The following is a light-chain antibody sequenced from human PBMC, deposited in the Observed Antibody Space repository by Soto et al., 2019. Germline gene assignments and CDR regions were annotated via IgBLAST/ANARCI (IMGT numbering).Light chain of an antibody. V-gene: IGLV2-23*01. CDR3: CSYAGSSTPWV. Sequence: QLVLTQPASVSGSPGQSITISCTGTSSDAGNYNFVSWYQQHPGKAPKVIIYEDSTRPSGVSNRISGSKSGNTASLTISGLQAEDEADYYCCSYAGSSTPWVFGGGTKLTVL. J-gene: IGLJ3*02. CDR2: EDS. CDR1: SSDAGNYNF.